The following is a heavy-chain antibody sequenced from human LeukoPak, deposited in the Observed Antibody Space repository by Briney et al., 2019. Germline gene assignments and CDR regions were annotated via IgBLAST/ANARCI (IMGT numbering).Heavy chain of an antibody. CDR2: ITSGGSYI. V-gene: IGHV3-21*01. CDR3: ARDPYSGSYGPYYYYYMDV. Sequence: GGSLRLSCAASGFTFSSDSMNWVRQAPGRVLEWVSSITSGGSYIFYADSVKGRFTISRDNAKNSLYLQMNSLGPDDTAVYFCARDPYSGSYGPYYYYYMDVWGKGTTVTVAS. D-gene: IGHD1-26*01. CDR1: GFTFSSDS. J-gene: IGHJ6*03.